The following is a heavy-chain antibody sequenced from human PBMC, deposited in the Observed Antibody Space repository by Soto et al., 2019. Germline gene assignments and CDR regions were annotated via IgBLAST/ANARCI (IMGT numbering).Heavy chain of an antibody. D-gene: IGHD3-16*02. J-gene: IGHJ5*01. CDR1: GGSVSSYY. CDR2: IYNGGTT. V-gene: IGHV4-59*02. Sequence: SETLSLTCTVSGGSVSSYYWSWVRQPPGKRPEWIAYIYNGGTTNYNPSLKSRLTISLDTSKNQFSLKLSSVTAADTAVYYCATIVVCKRPGCIGDWFDSWGRGTPVTVSS. CDR3: ATIVVCKRPGCIGDWFDS.